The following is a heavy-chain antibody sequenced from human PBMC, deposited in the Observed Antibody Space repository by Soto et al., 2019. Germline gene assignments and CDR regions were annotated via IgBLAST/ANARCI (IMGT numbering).Heavy chain of an antibody. CDR2: IYYSGST. CDR3: ARAYSDYDMGFDY. V-gene: IGHV4-61*01. CDR1: GGSVSSGSYY. D-gene: IGHD4-17*01. Sequence: KTSETLSLTCTVSGGSVSSGSYYWSWIRQPPGKGLEWIGYIYYSGSTNYNPSLKSRVTISVDTSKNQFSLKLSSVTAADTAVYYCARAYSDYDMGFDYWGQGTLVTVSS. J-gene: IGHJ4*02.